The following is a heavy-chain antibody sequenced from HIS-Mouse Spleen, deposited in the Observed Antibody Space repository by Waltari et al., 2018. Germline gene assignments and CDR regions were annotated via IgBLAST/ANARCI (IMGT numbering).Heavy chain of an antibody. CDR3: AREIPYSSSWYDWYFDL. Sequence: QLQLQESGPGLVKPSETLSLTCTVSGGSISSSSYYWCWIRPPPGKGLEWIGRIYYSGSTYYNPSLKSRVTISVDTSKNQFSLKLSSVTAADTAVYYCAREIPYSSSWYDWYFDLWGRGTLVTVSS. J-gene: IGHJ2*01. D-gene: IGHD6-13*01. V-gene: IGHV4-39*07. CDR2: IYYSGST. CDR1: GGSISSSSYY.